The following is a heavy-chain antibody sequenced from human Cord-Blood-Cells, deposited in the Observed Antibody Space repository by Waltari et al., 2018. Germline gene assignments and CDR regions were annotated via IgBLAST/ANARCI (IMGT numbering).Heavy chain of an antibody. V-gene: IGHV3-48*03. J-gene: IGHJ5*02. CDR3: ASHIITIFGVDPNWFDP. D-gene: IGHD3-3*01. Sequence: QAPGKGLEWVSYISSSGSTIYYADSVKGRCTISRDNAKNSLYLQMNSLRAEDTAVYYCASHIITIFGVDPNWFDPWGQGTLVTVSS. CDR2: ISSSGSTI.